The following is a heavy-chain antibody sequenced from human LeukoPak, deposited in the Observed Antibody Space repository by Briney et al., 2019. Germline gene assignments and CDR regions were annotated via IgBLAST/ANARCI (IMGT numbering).Heavy chain of an antibody. D-gene: IGHD6-13*01. CDR2: IYYSGST. CDR1: GGSISSYY. CDR3: ARGGVIAAAGTWWSDY. V-gene: IGHV4-59*01. J-gene: IGHJ4*02. Sequence: SETLSLTCTVSGGSISSYYWSWLRQPPGKGLEWIGYIYYSGSTNYNPSLKSRVTISVDTSKNQFSLKLSSVTAADTAVYYCARGGVIAAAGTWWSDYWGQGTLVTVSS.